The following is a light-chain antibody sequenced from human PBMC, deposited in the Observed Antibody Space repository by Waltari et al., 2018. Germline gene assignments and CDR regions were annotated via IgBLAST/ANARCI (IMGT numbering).Light chain of an antibody. J-gene: IGKJ4*01. CDR2: GSS. CDR1: QDVRTW. Sequence: DIQMTQSPSSVSASVGDRVSISCRASQDVRTWLAWYQQKPGKPPNLLIYGSSTLQSGVPSRFSGSGSGTDFTLTINGLQPEDFARYLCQQTDSFPLTVGGGTKVEIK. CDR3: QQTDSFPLT. V-gene: IGKV1-12*01.